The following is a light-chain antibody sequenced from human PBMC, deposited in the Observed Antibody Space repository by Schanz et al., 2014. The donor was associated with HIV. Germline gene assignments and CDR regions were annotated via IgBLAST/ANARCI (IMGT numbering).Light chain of an antibody. CDR3: QTWGTGIRL. V-gene: IGLV4-69*01. J-gene: IGLJ3*02. CDR1: SGHSSYS. CDR2: LNSDGSH. Sequence: QLVLTQSSSASASLGASVKLTCTLSSGHSSYSVAWHQQQSEKGPRFLMKLNSDGSHRKGDGIPDRFSGSSSGSERFLIISSLQSEDEADYYCQTWGTGIRLFGGGTKVTVL.